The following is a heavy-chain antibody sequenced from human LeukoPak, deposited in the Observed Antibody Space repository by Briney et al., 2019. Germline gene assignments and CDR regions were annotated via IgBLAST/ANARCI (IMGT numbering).Heavy chain of an antibody. D-gene: IGHD3-10*01. CDR2: ISGYNGNT. CDR3: ARDEEMVRGVLHLI. V-gene: IGHV1-18*01. J-gene: IGHJ3*02. Sequence: GASVKVSCKASGDTFTTYGITWVRQAPGQGLEWMGWISGYNGNTEYTQTFQGRVAITRDTSTSTAYMELRSLRSDDTAVYYCARDEEMVRGVLHLIWGQGTMVTVSS. CDR1: GDTFTTYG.